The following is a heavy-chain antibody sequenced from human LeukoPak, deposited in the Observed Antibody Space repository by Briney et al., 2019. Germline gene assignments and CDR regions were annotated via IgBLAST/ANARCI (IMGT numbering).Heavy chain of an antibody. CDR2: TSSSGASI. CDR1: GFTFSSYA. Sequence: SGGSLRLSCAASGFTFSSYAMTWVRQAPGKGLEWVSSTSSSGASIYYADSLKGRFTISRDNSKNTLFLQMNSLRAEDTAVYYCAKKVKYSSSYTDYWGQGTLVTVSS. CDR3: AKKVKYSSSYTDY. V-gene: IGHV3-23*01. J-gene: IGHJ4*02. D-gene: IGHD6-13*01.